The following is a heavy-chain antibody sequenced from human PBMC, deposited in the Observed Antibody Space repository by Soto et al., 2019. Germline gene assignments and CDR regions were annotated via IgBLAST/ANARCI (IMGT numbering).Heavy chain of an antibody. CDR2: IKSKTDGGTT. CDR1: GFTFSNAW. V-gene: IGHV3-15*01. CDR3: TTGMTTVSSIAVAPFDY. J-gene: IGHJ4*02. D-gene: IGHD6-19*01. Sequence: GGSLRLSCAAPGFTFSNAWMSWVRQAPGKGLEWVGRIKSKTDGGTTDYAAPVKGRFTISRDDSKNTLYLQMNSLKTEDTAVYYCTTGMTTVSSIAVAPFDYWGQGTLVTVSS.